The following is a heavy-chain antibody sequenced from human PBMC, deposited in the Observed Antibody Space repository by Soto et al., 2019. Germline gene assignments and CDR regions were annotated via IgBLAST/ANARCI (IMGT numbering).Heavy chain of an antibody. V-gene: IGHV3-23*01. CDR3: AKGRGGNNRYSFDY. CDR1: GFTFSSFA. D-gene: IGHD3-16*02. Sequence: EVQLLESGGGLVQPGGSLRLSCAASGFTFSSFAMTWVRQAPGKGLQWVSTITSDGGNTYYVDSGKGRFTISRDNSKNTLYLQMNSLRAEDTAVYYCAKGRGGNNRYSFDYWGQGTLVTVAS. CDR2: ITSDGGNT. J-gene: IGHJ4*02.